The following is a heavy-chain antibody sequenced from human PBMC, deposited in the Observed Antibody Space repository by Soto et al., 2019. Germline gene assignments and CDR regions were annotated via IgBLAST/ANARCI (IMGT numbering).Heavy chain of an antibody. V-gene: IGHV1-69*13. D-gene: IGHD3-22*01. CDR1: GGTFSSYA. J-gene: IGHJ4*02. CDR2: IIPIFGTA. Sequence: SVKVSCKASGGTFSSYAISWVRQAPGQGLEWMGGIIPIFGTANYAQKFQGRVTITADESTSTAYMELSSLRSEDTAVYYCASGETKYYYDSSGYLYYWGQGTLVTVSS. CDR3: ASGETKYYYDSSGYLYY.